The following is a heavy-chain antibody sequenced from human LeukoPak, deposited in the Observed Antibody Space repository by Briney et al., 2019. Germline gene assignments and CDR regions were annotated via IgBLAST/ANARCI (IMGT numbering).Heavy chain of an antibody. V-gene: IGHV3-23*01. CDR1: GFTFSSYA. D-gene: IGHD6-13*01. CDR3: AKSGSRSWYPYYFDY. J-gene: IGHJ4*02. Sequence: PGGSLRLSCAASGFTFSSYAMSWVRQAPGKGLEWVSAISGSGGSTYYADSVKGRFTISRDNSKNTLYLQMNSLRAEDTAVYYCAKSGSRSWYPYYFDYWGQGTLVTVSS. CDR2: ISGSGGST.